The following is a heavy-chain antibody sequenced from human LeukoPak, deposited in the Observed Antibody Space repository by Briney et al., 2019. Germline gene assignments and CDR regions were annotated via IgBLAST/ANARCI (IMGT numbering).Heavy chain of an antibody. CDR3: ARGQQLVD. Sequence: GGSLRLSCAASGFTFSSYWMHWVRQAPGKGLVWVSRTDGSSTSYAGSVKGRFTISRDNAKNTLYLQMNSLRAEDTAVYYCARGQQLVDWGRGTLVTVSS. CDR1: GFTFSSYW. CDR2: TDGSST. D-gene: IGHD6-13*01. V-gene: IGHV3-74*01. J-gene: IGHJ4*02.